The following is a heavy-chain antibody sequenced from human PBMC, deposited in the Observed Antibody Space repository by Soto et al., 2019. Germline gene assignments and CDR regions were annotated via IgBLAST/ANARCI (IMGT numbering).Heavy chain of an antibody. J-gene: IGHJ4*02. CDR2: ISPSASDT. Sequence: EVLLLESGGDLVQPGGSLRLSCAASGFSFSTSSMAWVRQPPGKGLEWVSAISPSASDTLYADSVKGRFTISRDNSQNTLFLQMASLRAGDTAVYYCAKGGYTFAYEWGQGALVTVSS. CDR1: GFSFSTSS. D-gene: IGHD5-18*01. V-gene: IGHV3-23*01. CDR3: AKGGYTFAYE.